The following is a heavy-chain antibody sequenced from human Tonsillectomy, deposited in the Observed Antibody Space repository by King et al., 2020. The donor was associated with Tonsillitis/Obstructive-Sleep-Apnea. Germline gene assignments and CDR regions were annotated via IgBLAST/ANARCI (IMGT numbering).Heavy chain of an antibody. CDR3: TTDRYCSSTSCPGAFDF. D-gene: IGHD2-2*01. J-gene: IGHJ3*01. CDR2: IKTKTNGATT. Sequence: VQLVESGGDLVKPGGSLRLSCAASGFTFSNVWMSWVRQVPGKGLEWVGRIKTKTNGATTDYAAPVKGRFTISRADSKNTVYLQMNSLKTEDTAVYYCTTDRYCSSTSCPGAFDFWGQGTMVTVSS. CDR1: GFTFSNVW. V-gene: IGHV3-15*01.